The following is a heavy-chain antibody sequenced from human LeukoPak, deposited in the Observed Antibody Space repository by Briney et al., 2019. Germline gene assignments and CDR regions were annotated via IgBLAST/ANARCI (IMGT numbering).Heavy chain of an antibody. CDR2: IQDDESNK. CDR3: AKQMVERPHYYYMDV. CDR1: GFIFSSFG. D-gene: IGHD2-15*01. Sequence: EGSLRLSCAASGFIFSSFGMHWVRQAPGKGLEWVAFIQDDESNKFYADSVKGRFTISRDNSKNTLFLQMNSLRPEDTALYYCAKQMVERPHYYYMDVWGKGTTVTVSS. V-gene: IGHV3-30*02. J-gene: IGHJ6*03.